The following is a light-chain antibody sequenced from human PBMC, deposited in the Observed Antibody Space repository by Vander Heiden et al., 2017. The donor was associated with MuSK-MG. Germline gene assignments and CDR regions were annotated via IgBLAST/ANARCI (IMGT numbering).Light chain of an antibody. Sequence: SYVLTQPPSVSVAPGQTARITWGGNNIGSKSVHWYQQKPGQSPVLVVYDGSDRPSGIPERFSGSNSGNTATLTISRVEAGDEADDYCQVWDSSSDHPGVFGGGTKLTVL. CDR3: QVWDSSSDHPGV. CDR2: DGS. V-gene: IGLV3-21*02. J-gene: IGLJ2*01. CDR1: NIGSKS.